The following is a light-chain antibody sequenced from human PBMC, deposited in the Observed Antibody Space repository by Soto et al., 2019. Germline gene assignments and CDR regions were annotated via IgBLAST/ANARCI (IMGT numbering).Light chain of an antibody. CDR2: DAS. V-gene: IGKV3-11*01. J-gene: IGKJ3*01. CDR3: QKRINWL. CDR1: QGVSRY. Sequence: EIVLTQSPATLSLSPGERATLSCRASQGVSRYLAWYQQKPGQSPRLLIYDASNRATGIPARFSGSGSGTEFTLTISTLAHEDLAVYYCQKRINWLFGPGTKVDIE.